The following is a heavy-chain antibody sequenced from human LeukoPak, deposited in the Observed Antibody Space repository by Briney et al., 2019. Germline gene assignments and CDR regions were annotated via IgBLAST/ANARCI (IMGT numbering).Heavy chain of an antibody. V-gene: IGHV4-59*01. CDR3: ARDRCSGGSCYSVGPWFDP. CDR1: GGSISSYY. CDR2: IYYSGST. D-gene: IGHD2-15*01. Sequence: SETLSLTCTVSGGSISSYYWSWIRQPPGKGLEWIGYIYYSGSTNYNPSLKSRVTISVDTSKNQFPLKLSSVTAADTAVYYCARDRCSGGSCYSVGPWFDPWGQGTLVTVSS. J-gene: IGHJ5*02.